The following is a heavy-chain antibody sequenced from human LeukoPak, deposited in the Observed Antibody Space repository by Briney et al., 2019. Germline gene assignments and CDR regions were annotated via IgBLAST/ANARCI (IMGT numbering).Heavy chain of an antibody. CDR2: VNPSGGST. V-gene: IGHV1-46*01. Sequence: AASVKVSCKVSGFTFTSYYIHWVRQAPGQGLEWMGIVNPSGGSTSYAQKFQGRVTMTRDMSTSTVYMELSSLRSEDTAVYYCARGVIYYYDSRGYCEGYYFDYWGQGTLVTVSS. J-gene: IGHJ4*02. D-gene: IGHD3-22*01. CDR3: ARGVIYYYDSRGYCEGYYFDY. CDR1: GFTFTSYY.